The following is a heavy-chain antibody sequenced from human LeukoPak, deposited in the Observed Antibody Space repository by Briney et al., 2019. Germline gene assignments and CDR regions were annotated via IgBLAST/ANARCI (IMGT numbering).Heavy chain of an antibody. CDR1: GGSISSGGYY. V-gene: IGHV4-31*03. CDR2: IYYSGST. D-gene: IGHD1-1*01. CDR3: ARAERDGPYYFDY. Sequence: PSETLSLTCTVSGGSISSGGYYWSWIRQHPGKGLEWIGYIYYSGSTYYNPSLKSRVTISVDTSKNQFSLKLSSVTAADTAVYYCARAERDGPYYFDYWGQGTLVTVSS. J-gene: IGHJ4*02.